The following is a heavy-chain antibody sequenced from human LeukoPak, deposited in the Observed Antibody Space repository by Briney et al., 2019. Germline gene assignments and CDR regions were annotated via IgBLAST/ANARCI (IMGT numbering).Heavy chain of an antibody. D-gene: IGHD4-23*01. Sequence: SETLSLTCAVYGGSFSGYYWSWIRQPPGKGLEWIGKINHSGSTNYNPSLKSRVTISVDTSKNQFSLKLSSVTAADTAVYYCARGRWVVSPTGIYYYYGMDVWGQGTAVTVSS. V-gene: IGHV4-34*01. CDR3: ARGRWVVSPTGIYYYYGMDV. CDR2: INHSGST. J-gene: IGHJ6*02. CDR1: GGSFSGYY.